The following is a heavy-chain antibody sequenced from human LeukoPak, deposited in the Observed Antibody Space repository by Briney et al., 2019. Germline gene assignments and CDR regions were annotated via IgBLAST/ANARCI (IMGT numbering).Heavy chain of an antibody. CDR1: GYTLTGYY. D-gene: IGHD3-10*01. J-gene: IGHJ4*02. V-gene: IGHV1-2*02. CDR3: ARGGLLWFGDPTQIFDY. Sequence: GASVKVSCKASGYTLTGYYMHWVRQAPGQGLEWMGWINPNSGGTNYAQKFQGRVTMTRDTSISTAYMELSRLRSDDTAVYYCARGGLLWFGDPTQIFDYWGQGTLVTVSS. CDR2: INPNSGGT.